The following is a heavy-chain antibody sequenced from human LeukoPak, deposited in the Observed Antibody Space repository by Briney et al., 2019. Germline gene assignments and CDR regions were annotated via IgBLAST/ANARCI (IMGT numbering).Heavy chain of an antibody. V-gene: IGHV3-21*01. CDR3: AREETYYFDY. CDR2: ISSSSSYI. J-gene: IGHJ4*02. CDR1: GISVSNDY. Sequence: GGSLRLSCAASGISVSNDYMSGVRQAPGKGLEGVSSISSSSSYIYYADSVKGRFTISRDNAKNSLYLQMNSLRAEDTAVYYCAREETYYFDYWGQGTLVTVSS.